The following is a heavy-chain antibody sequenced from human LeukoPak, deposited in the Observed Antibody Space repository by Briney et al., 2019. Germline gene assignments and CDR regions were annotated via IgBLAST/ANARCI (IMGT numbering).Heavy chain of an antibody. Sequence: GGSLRLSCAASGFTFSNYWMHWVRQTPGKGLVWVSRINNDGSTTHYSDSVKGRFTISRDNSKNTLYLQMNSLRAEDTAVYYCARRAGAYSHPYDYWGQGTLVTVSS. J-gene: IGHJ4*02. D-gene: IGHD4/OR15-4a*01. CDR1: GFTFSNYW. CDR2: INNDGSTT. V-gene: IGHV3-74*01. CDR3: ARRAGAYSHPYDY.